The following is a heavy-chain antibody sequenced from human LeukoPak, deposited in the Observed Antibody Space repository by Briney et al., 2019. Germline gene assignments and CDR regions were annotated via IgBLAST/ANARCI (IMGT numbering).Heavy chain of an antibody. Sequence: GGSLRLSCAASGFTFSDFYMSWICQAPGKGLGWDSYISSSSSYKNYADSVKGRFTISRDNSNNTLYLQMNSLRAEDTAVYYCAKTLPSSWYSFDYWGQGTLVTVSS. J-gene: IGHJ4*02. CDR2: ISSSSSYK. CDR1: GFTFSDFY. V-gene: IGHV3-11*03. D-gene: IGHD6-13*01. CDR3: AKTLPSSWYSFDY.